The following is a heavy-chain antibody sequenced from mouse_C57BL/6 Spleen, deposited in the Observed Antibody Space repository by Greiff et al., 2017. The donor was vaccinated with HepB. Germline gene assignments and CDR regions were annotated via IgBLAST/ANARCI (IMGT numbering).Heavy chain of an antibody. J-gene: IGHJ3*01. Sequence: VQLQQSGPELVKPGASVKISCKASGYTFTDYYMNWVKQSHGQSLEWIGDINPNNGGTSYNQKFKGKATLTVDKSSGTAYMELRSLTSEDSAVYYCARGSYSNPFAYWGQGTLVTVSA. V-gene: IGHV1-26*01. CDR2: INPNNGGT. D-gene: IGHD2-5*01. CDR3: ARGSYSNPFAY. CDR1: GYTFTDYY.